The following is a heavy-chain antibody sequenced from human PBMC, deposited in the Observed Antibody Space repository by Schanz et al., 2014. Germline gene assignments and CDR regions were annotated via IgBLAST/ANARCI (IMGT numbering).Heavy chain of an antibody. CDR3: ARGYYGSGSYCAFDV. V-gene: IGHV1-46*01. J-gene: IGHJ3*01. CDR1: GYTFISHY. CDR2: INPSDGGT. D-gene: IGHD3-10*01. Sequence: QVQLLQSGAEVKKPGASVKVSCKASGYTFISHYIHWVRQAPGEGLEWMGIINPSDGGTNNAQKFNGRVTMNRDTSTSTVYMELSSLTSEDTAVYYCARGYYGSGSYCAFDVWGQGTLVTVSS.